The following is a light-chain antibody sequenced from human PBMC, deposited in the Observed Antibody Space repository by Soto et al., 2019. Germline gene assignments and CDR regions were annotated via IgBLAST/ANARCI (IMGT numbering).Light chain of an antibody. CDR2: DAS. Sequence: DIQLTQSPSTLSVPVGDRVTITCRASQSVSTWLAWYQQKPGKAPKLLVYDASSLETWTPSRFSASGSGTEFTLPISSLQPVDSATYYCQQYYTYSPTTFGQGTRV. V-gene: IGKV1-5*01. J-gene: IGKJ1*01. CDR3: QQYYTYSPTT. CDR1: QSVSTW.